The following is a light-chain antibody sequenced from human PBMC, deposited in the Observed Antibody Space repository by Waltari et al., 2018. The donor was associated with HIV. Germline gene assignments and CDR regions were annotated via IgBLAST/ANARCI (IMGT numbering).Light chain of an antibody. CDR3: MQALQTPPT. V-gene: IGKV2-28*01. CDR2: LGS. CDR1: QSLLHSNGYNY. J-gene: IGKJ1*01. Sequence: DIVMTQSPLSLPVTPGEPASISCRSSQSLLHSNGYNYLDWYLQKPGQSPQLLSYLGSKRACGVPDRCSGSGSGIDFTRKISRVEAEDVGVYYCMQALQTPPTFGQGTKVEIK.